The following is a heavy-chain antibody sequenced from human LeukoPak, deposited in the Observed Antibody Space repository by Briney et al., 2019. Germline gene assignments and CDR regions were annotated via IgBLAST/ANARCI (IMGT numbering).Heavy chain of an antibody. D-gene: IGHD2-15*01. CDR1: GYTFTNYG. J-gene: IGHJ4*02. CDR3: ATESRVVVVAATNLDY. Sequence: GASVKVSCKASGYTFTNYGITWVRQAPGQGLEWMGWIGVFNGNTNYVQRLQGRVTMTTDTYTNTAYMELRSLRSDDTAVYYCATESRVVVVAATNLDYWGQGTLVTVSS. CDR2: IGVFNGNT. V-gene: IGHV1-18*01.